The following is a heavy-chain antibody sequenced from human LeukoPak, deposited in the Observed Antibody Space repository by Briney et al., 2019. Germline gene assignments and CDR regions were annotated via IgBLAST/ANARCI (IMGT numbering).Heavy chain of an antibody. V-gene: IGHV3-30*18. CDR2: ISYDGSNK. CDR1: GFTFTIYG. Sequence: GGSLRLSCAASGFTFTIYGMHWVLQAPGKGLEWVAVISYDGSNKYYADSVKGRFTISRDNSKNTLYLQMNSMRAEDTAVYYCAKVSSPDIVVVTATFDYWGQGTLVTVSS. CDR3: AKVSSPDIVVVTATFDY. J-gene: IGHJ4*02. D-gene: IGHD2-21*02.